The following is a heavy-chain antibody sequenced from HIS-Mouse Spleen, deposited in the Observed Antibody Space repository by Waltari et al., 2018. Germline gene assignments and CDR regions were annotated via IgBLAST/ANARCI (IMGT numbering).Heavy chain of an antibody. Sequence: QVQLQESGPGLVKPSETLSLTCTVSGYSISSGYYWGWIRQPPGKGLEWIGSIYHSGSTYSNPSLKSRVTISVDTSKNQFSLKLSSVTAADTAVYYCARDPYVAAAYNWFDPWGQGTLVTVSS. CDR3: ARDPYVAAAYNWFDP. J-gene: IGHJ5*02. CDR2: IYHSGST. D-gene: IGHD6-13*01. CDR1: GYSISSGYY. V-gene: IGHV4-38-2*02.